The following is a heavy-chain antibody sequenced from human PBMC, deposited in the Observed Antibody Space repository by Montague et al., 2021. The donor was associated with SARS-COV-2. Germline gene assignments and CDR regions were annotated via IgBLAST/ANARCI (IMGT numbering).Heavy chain of an antibody. CDR2: IYSSGSA. Sequence: SETLSLTCTVSGGSINDYYWTWVRQPAGEGLEWIGRIYSSGSANYNPFLESRVTISVDTSKNQFSLKLSSVTAADTAVYYCARENTVTTFGGPYYIDSWGQGTLVTVSA. V-gene: IGHV4-4*07. CDR3: ARENTVTTFGGPYYIDS. J-gene: IGHJ4*02. D-gene: IGHD4-17*01. CDR1: GGSINDYY.